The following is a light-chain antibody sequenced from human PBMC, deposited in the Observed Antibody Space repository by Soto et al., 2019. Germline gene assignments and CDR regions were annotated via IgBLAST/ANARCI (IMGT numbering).Light chain of an antibody. Sequence: QSVLTQPPSASGTPGQRVTISCSGSSSNIGSNTVNWYQQLPGTAPKLLIYSNNQRPSGVPDRFSGSKSGTSASLAISWLLSEDEADYYCAAWDDSLNAPYVFGTGTKVTVL. CDR1: SSNIGSNT. CDR2: SNN. J-gene: IGLJ1*01. V-gene: IGLV1-44*01. CDR3: AAWDDSLNAPYV.